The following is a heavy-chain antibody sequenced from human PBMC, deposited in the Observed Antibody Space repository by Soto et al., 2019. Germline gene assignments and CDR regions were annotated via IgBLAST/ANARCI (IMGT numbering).Heavy chain of an antibody. CDR2: IIPIFGTA. J-gene: IGHJ6*02. V-gene: IGHV1-69*13. D-gene: IGHD3-22*01. CDR1: GGTFSSCA. CDR3: ARDDTYYYDSSGYSGRNYYYYYGMDV. Sequence: GASVEVSCKASGGTFSSCAMSCVRQAPGQGLEWMGGIIPIFGTANYAQKFQGRVTITADESTSTAYMELSSLRSEDTAVYYCARDDTYYYDSSGYSGRNYYYYYGMDVWGQGTTVTVSS.